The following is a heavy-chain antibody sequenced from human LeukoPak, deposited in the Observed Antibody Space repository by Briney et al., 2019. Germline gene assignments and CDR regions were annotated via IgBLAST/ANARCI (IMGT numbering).Heavy chain of an antibody. CDR3: ARSLRNAFDI. V-gene: IGHV3-11*04. J-gene: IGHJ3*02. CDR2: ISRGSGSSI. D-gene: IGHD3-3*01. Sequence: GGSLRLSCAASGFSFSDYYMTWIRQAPGKGLEWVSHISRGSGSSIYYADSVKGRFTISKDNANNSLYLQMNSLRAEDTAVYYCARSLRNAFDIWGQGTMVTVSS. CDR1: GFSFSDYY.